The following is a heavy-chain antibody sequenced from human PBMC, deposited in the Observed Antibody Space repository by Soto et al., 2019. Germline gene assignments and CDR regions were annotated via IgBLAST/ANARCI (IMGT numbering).Heavy chain of an antibody. V-gene: IGHV1-18*01. Sequence: VASVKVSCKASGGTFSSYAISWVRQAPGQGLEWMGWISAYNGNTNYAQKLQGRVTMTTDTSTSTAYMELRSLRSDDTAVFYCAISPAAPGTSWLDPWGQATLVTVSS. D-gene: IGHD6-13*01. CDR1: GGTFSSYA. J-gene: IGHJ5*02. CDR3: AISPAAPGTSWLDP. CDR2: ISAYNGNT.